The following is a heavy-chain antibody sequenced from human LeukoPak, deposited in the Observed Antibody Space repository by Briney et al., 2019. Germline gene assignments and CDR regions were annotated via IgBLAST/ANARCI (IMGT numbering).Heavy chain of an antibody. J-gene: IGHJ5*02. D-gene: IGHD3-10*01. CDR1: GYTFTSYD. CDR2: MNPNSGNT. Sequence: ASVKVSCKASGYTFTSYDIIWVRQATGQGLEWMGWMNPNSGNTGYAQKFQGRVTMTRNTSISTAYMELSSLRSEDTAVYYCARGTYYGSGSSGNWFDPWGQGTLVTVSS. CDR3: ARGTYYGSGSSGNWFDP. V-gene: IGHV1-8*01.